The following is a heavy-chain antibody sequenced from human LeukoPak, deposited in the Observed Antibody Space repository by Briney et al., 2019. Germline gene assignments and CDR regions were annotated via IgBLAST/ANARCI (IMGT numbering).Heavy chain of an antibody. Sequence: SETLSLTCTVSGGSISSYYWSWIRQPPGKGLEWIGYLYHSGSTSYNPSLKSRVTISVDTSKNQFSLKLRSVTAADTAVYYCARSGRVYDAFDIWGQGTMVTVSS. CDR3: ARSGRVYDAFDI. J-gene: IGHJ3*02. D-gene: IGHD1-14*01. CDR2: LYHSGST. CDR1: GGSISSYY. V-gene: IGHV4-59*01.